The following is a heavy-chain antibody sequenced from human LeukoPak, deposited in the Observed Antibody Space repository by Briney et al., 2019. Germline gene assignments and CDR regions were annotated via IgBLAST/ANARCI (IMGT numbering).Heavy chain of an antibody. CDR1: GFTFSSYA. J-gene: IGHJ1*01. CDR3: ANHPGRTATQTKYFQH. V-gene: IGHV3-23*01. D-gene: IGHD2-15*01. CDR2: ISGSGGST. Sequence: GGSLRLSCAASGFTFSSYAMSWVRQAPGKGLEWVSAISGSGGSTYYADSVKGRFTISRDNSKNTLYLQMNSLRDEDTAVYYCANHPGRTATQTKYFQHWGQGTLVTVSS.